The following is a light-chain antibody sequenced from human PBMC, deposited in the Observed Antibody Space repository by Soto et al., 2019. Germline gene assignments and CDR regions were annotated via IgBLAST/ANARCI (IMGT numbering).Light chain of an antibody. V-gene: IGKV3-20*01. CDR3: QQYGNSPTWT. Sequence: EVVLTQSPGTLSLSPGERATLSCRASQSVSSSLAWYQQKPGQAPRLLIYGASSRATGIPDRFSGSGSGTDFTLTISRLEPEDFAVYYCQQYGNSPTWTFGQGTKVDIK. J-gene: IGKJ1*01. CDR2: GAS. CDR1: QSVSSS.